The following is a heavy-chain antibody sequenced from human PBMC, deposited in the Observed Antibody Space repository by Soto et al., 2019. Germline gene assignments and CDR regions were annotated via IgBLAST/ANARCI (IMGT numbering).Heavy chain of an antibody. Sequence: QVQPVESGGGVVQPGRSLRLSCAASGFTFSSYGMHWVRQAPGKGLEWVAVISYDGSNKYYADSVKGRFTISRDNSKNTLYLQMNSLRAEDTAVYYCAKDRLGEQWLTLEPDYWGQGTLVTVSS. CDR1: GFTFSSYG. CDR2: ISYDGSNK. V-gene: IGHV3-30*18. J-gene: IGHJ4*02. CDR3: AKDRLGEQWLTLEPDY. D-gene: IGHD6-19*01.